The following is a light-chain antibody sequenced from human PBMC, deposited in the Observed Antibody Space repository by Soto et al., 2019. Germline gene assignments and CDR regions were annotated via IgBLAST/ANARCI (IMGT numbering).Light chain of an antibody. CDR2: EVS. J-gene: IGLJ1*01. CDR3: SSYAGRNNFV. V-gene: IGLV2-8*01. Sequence: QSVLKQPPSASGAPGQAGTISCTGTSSDVGGYNYVSWYQQHPGKAPKLMIYEVSKRPSGVPDRFSGSKSGNTASLTVSGLLAEDEADYYCSSYAGRNNFVFGTGTKVTVL. CDR1: SSDVGGYNY.